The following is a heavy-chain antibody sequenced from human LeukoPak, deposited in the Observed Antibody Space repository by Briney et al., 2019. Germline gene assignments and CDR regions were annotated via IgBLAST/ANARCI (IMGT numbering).Heavy chain of an antibody. V-gene: IGHV1-8*01. J-gene: IGHJ4*02. CDR2: MNPHSGNT. D-gene: IGHD3-22*01. CDR1: GYTFTSYD. Sequence: ASVKVSCKASGYTFTSYDINWVRQATGQGLEWMGWMNPHSGNTGYAQKFQGRVTMTRNTSISTAYMELSSLRSEDTAVYYCARGGYDSSGFDFDYWGQGTLVTVSS. CDR3: ARGGYDSSGFDFDY.